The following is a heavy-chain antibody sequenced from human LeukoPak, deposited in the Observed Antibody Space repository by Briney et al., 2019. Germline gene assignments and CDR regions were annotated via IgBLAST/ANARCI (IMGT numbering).Heavy chain of an antibody. Sequence: PGGSLRLSCAASGFTFSSYAMSWVRQAPGKGLEWVSAISGSGGSTYYADSVKGRFTISRDNSKNTLYLQMNSLRAEDTAVYYCARPRYYYDSSGYYTDAFDIWGQGTMVTVSS. V-gene: IGHV3-23*01. D-gene: IGHD3-22*01. CDR2: ISGSGGST. CDR3: ARPRYYYDSSGYYTDAFDI. CDR1: GFTFSSYA. J-gene: IGHJ3*02.